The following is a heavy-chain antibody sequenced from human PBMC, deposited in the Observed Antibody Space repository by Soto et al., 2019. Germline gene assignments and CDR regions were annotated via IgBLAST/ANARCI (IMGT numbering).Heavy chain of an antibody. CDR1: GGTFSSYA. CDR3: ARARCAYYYGSGSWTYVKRCGVNGYYYYYYGMDV. Sequence: GASVKVSCKASGGTFSSYAISWVRQAPGQGLEWMGGIIPIFGTANYAQKFQGRVTITADESTSTAYMELSSLRSEDTAVYYCARARCAYYYGSGSWTYVKRCGVNGYYYYYYGMDVWGQGTTVTVSS. CDR2: IIPIFGTA. J-gene: IGHJ6*02. V-gene: IGHV1-69*13. D-gene: IGHD3-10*01.